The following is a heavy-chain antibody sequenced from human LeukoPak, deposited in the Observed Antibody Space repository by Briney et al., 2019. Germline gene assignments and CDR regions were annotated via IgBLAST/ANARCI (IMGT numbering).Heavy chain of an antibody. Sequence: PGGAPRLSCSASWLIVSRNYMSWVRQAPGEGLEWVSVIYSGGSKYYEDSVKGRFTISRDNSKNTLYLQMNSLRAEDTAVYYCASQQPPIPSGSYYYWGQGTLVTVSS. CDR3: ASQQPPIPSGSYYY. CDR2: IYSGGSK. CDR1: WLIVSRNY. J-gene: IGHJ4*02. V-gene: IGHV3-53*01. D-gene: IGHD1-26*01.